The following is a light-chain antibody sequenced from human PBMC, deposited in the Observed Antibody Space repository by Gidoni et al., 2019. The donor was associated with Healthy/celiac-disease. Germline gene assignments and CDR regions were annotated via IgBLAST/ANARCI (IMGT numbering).Light chain of an antibody. CDR1: QSLVYSDGNTY. CDR3: MQGTHTPFT. Sequence: DVVMTQSPLSLPVTLGQPASISCRSSQSLVYSDGNTYLNWIQHRLGQAPRRLSYKVSNRDSGVPDRFSASVSGTDCTLKIIMVAAEYVRVYYCMQGTHTPFTFGPGTKVDIK. V-gene: IGKV2-30*01. J-gene: IGKJ3*01. CDR2: KVS.